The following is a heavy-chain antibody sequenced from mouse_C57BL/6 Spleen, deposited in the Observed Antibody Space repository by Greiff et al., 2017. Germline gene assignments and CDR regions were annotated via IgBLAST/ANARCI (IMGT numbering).Heavy chain of an antibody. CDR1: GYAFTNYL. CDR2: INPGSGGT. J-gene: IGHJ2*01. D-gene: IGHD1-1*01. Sequence: VQLQQSRAELVRPGTSVKVSCKASGYAFTNYLIEWVKQRPGQGLEWIGVINPGSGGTNYNEKFKGKATLTADKSSSTAYMQLSSLTSEDSAVYFCARHYYGSTYFDYWGQGTTLTVSS. V-gene: IGHV1-54*01. CDR3: ARHYYGSTYFDY.